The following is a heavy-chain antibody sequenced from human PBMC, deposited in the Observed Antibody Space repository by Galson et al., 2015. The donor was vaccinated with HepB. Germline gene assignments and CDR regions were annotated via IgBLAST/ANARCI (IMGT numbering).Heavy chain of an antibody. CDR2: IKSKTEGGTT. Sequence: SLRLSCAASGFTFSNAFMSWVRQAPGKGLEWVGRIKSKTEGGTTDYAAPVKGRFSISRGDSKGTLYLQMNSLKTEDTAVYYCTTVTVTVQNYYYQYGMDLWGQGTTVTVSS. CDR3: TTVTVTVQNYYYQYGMDL. V-gene: IGHV3-15*01. J-gene: IGHJ6*02. D-gene: IGHD4-17*01. CDR1: GFTFSNAF.